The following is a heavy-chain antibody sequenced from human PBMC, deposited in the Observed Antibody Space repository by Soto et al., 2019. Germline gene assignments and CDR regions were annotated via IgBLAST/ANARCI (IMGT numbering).Heavy chain of an antibody. J-gene: IGHJ6*02. Sequence: ASVKVSCKVSGYTLTELSMHWVRQAPGKGLEWMGGFDPEDGETIYAQKFQGRVTMTEDTSIDTAYMELSSLRSDDTADDTAVYYCAKSNYGGDDYFQYGLDVWGQGTTVTDSS. V-gene: IGHV1-24*01. CDR1: GYTLTELS. D-gene: IGHD2-21*02. CDR2: FDPEDGET. CDR3: VYYCAKSNYGGDDYFQYGLDV.